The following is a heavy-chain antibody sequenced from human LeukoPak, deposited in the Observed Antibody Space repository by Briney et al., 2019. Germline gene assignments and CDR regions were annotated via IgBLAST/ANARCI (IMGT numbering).Heavy chain of an antibody. Sequence: GGSLRLSCAASEFTFSSYSMNWVRQAPGKGLEWVSSISSSSSYIYYADSVKGRSTISRDNAKNSLYRQMNSLRAEDTAVYYCARTPFNYYDSSGYVNWFDPWGQGTLVTVSS. CDR1: EFTFSSYS. CDR3: ARTPFNYYDSSGYVNWFDP. CDR2: ISSSSSYI. V-gene: IGHV3-21*04. D-gene: IGHD3-22*01. J-gene: IGHJ5*02.